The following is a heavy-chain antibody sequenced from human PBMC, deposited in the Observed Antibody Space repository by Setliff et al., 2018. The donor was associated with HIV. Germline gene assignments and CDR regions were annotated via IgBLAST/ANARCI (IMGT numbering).Heavy chain of an antibody. D-gene: IGHD6-19*01. Sequence: GGSLRLSCAASGFTFRNYGMHWVRQAPGKGLKWVAFIRYDGDNQYYADSVRGRFTISRDNSKSTLYLRMNSLRAEDTAVYYCARGSSGWGMDFYYYYMDVWGKGTTVTVSS. J-gene: IGHJ6*03. CDR3: ARGSSGWGMDFYYYYMDV. CDR2: IRYDGDNQ. CDR1: GFTFRNYG. V-gene: IGHV3-30*02.